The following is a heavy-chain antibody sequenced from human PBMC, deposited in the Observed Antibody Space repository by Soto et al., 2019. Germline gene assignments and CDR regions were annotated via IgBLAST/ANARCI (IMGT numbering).Heavy chain of an antibody. Sequence: QVQLVQSGAEVKKPGASVKVSCTTSGYTFISYAINWVRQAPGQGLEWMGWISPSSGNTNYAQNVQGRVTLTRDTSTSRADMERTSLRSDDTAIYYCARLDSHTGSYNYWGHGTLVTVSS. CDR2: ISPSSGNT. J-gene: IGHJ4*01. CDR3: ARLDSHTGSYNY. V-gene: IGHV1-18*01. D-gene: IGHD1-26*01. CDR1: GYTFISYA.